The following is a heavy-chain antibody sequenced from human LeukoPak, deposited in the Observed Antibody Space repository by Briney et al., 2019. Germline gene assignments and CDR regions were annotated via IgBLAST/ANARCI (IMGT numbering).Heavy chain of an antibody. V-gene: IGHV5-51*01. CDR1: GYSFTSYW. Sequence: GESLKISCKGSGYSFTSYWIGWVRQMPGKGLEWIGIIYPGDSDTRYSPSFQGQVTISADQSIRTAYLQCSSLKASDTAMYYCARVNCSGGSCYEYFQHWGQGTLVTVSS. CDR2: IYPGDSDT. J-gene: IGHJ1*01. D-gene: IGHD2-15*01. CDR3: ARVNCSGGSCYEYFQH.